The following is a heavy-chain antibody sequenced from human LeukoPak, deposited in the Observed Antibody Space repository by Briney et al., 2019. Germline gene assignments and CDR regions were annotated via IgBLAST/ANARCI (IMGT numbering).Heavy chain of an antibody. J-gene: IGHJ4*02. D-gene: IGHD4-17*01. CDR2: ISGDGGST. V-gene: IGHV3-43*02. Sequence: GGSLRLSCAASGFTFDDYAMHWVRQAPGKGLEWVPLISGDGGSTYYADSVKGRFTISRDNSKNSLYLQMNSLRTEDTALYYCAGYGDYDRRVDYWGQGTLVTVSS. CDR1: GFTFDDYA. CDR3: AGYGDYDRRVDY.